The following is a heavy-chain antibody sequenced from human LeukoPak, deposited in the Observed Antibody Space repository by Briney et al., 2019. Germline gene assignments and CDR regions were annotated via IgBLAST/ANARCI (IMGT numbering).Heavy chain of an antibody. CDR3: ASFGEVAGYYFDY. J-gene: IGHJ4*02. Sequence: ASVKASCKASGYTFTSYAMHWVRQAPGQRLEWMGWINAGNGNTKYSQKFQGRVTITRDTSASTAYMELSSLRSEDTAVYYCASFGEVAGYYFDYWGQGTLVTVSS. CDR2: INAGNGNT. CDR1: GYTFTSYA. D-gene: IGHD6-19*01. V-gene: IGHV1-3*01.